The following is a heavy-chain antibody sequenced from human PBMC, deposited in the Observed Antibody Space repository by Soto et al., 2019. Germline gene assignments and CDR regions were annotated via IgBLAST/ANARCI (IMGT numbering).Heavy chain of an antibody. CDR1: GFTVSSNY. J-gene: IGHJ6*02. CDR3: AREGGFYGSGSRGYYYYFAMDV. CDR2: IDSGGNT. D-gene: IGHD3-10*01. Sequence: EVQLVESGGGLVQPGGSLRLSCAASGFTVSSNYMSWVRQAPGKGLEWVSVIDSGGNTYYADSVKGRFTISRDNSKNTLYLQMNSRRAEDTAVYYCAREGGFYGSGSRGYYYYFAMDVWGQGTTVTVSS. V-gene: IGHV3-66*01.